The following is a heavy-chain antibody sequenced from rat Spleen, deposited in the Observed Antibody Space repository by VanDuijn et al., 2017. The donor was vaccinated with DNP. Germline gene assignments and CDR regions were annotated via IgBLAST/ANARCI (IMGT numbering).Heavy chain of an antibody. J-gene: IGHJ4*01. Sequence: EVQLVESGGGLVQPGSSLKLSCATSGFRFSTAWMYWYRQFPEKRLEWLARIKAKSNNYATDYTESVKGRFTIPRDDSKSSIYLQMNNLKEEDTAIYYCAWDRDMDAWGQGTSVTVSS. CDR3: AWDRDMDA. CDR1: GFRFSTAW. CDR2: IKAKSNNYAT. V-gene: IGHV6-6*01.